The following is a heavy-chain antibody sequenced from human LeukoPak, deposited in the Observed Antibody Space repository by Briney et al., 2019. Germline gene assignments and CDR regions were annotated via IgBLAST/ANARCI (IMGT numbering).Heavy chain of an antibody. CDR1: GFTFSSHS. V-gene: IGHV3-21*01. Sequence: GGSLRLSCAASGFTFSSHSMNWVRQAPGKGLEWVASISSRSTYIYYADSVKGRFTISRDNAKNSLYLQMTSLSAEDTAVYYCAKSIGYCSGGSCFEVDYWGQGTLVTVSS. CDR3: AKSIGYCSGGSCFEVDY. D-gene: IGHD2-15*01. J-gene: IGHJ4*02. CDR2: ISSRSTYI.